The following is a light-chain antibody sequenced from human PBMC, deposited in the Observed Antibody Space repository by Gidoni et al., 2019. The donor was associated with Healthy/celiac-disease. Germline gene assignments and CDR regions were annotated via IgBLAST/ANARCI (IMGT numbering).Light chain of an antibody. J-gene: IGLJ2*01. CDR3: SSYAGSNNVV. CDR1: SSDVGGYNY. V-gene: IGLV2-8*01. CDR2: EVS. Sequence: HSALTQPPPAPGAPGQPVTISCTGTSSDVGGYNYVSWYQQHPGKAPKLMIYEVSKRPSGVPDRFSGSKSGNTASLTVSGLQAEDEADYYCSSYAGSNNVVFGGGTKLTVL.